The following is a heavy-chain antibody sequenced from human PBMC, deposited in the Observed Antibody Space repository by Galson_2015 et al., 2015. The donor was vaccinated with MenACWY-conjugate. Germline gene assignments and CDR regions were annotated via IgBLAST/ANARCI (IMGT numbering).Heavy chain of an antibody. CDR3: ARGGVPYLAIVPAATNWFGP. Sequence: SETLSLTCTVSGDSITNNNWWGWVRQAPGTGLEWIGEIYHSGSAKYNPSLQSRVTISMDKSKNQFSMNLTSVTAADTAVYYCARGGVPYLAIVPAATNWFGPWGQGTLVTVSS. D-gene: IGHD2-2*01. J-gene: IGHJ5*02. CDR1: GDSITNNNW. V-gene: IGHV4-4*02. CDR2: IYHSGSA.